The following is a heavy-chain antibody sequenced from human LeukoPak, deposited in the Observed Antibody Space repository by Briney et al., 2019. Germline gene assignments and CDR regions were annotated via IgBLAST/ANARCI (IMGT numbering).Heavy chain of an antibody. V-gene: IGHV1-2*01. Sequence: ASVKVSCKASGYTFTGYYMHWVRQAPGQGREWMGRINPNSGGTNYAQRFQGRGTNSRDTSISTAYMELSRLRSDDTAVYYCARSGIRVVGATNFDYWGQGTLVTVSS. CDR2: INPNSGGT. CDR3: ARSGIRVVGATNFDY. J-gene: IGHJ4*02. D-gene: IGHD1-26*01. CDR1: GYTFTGYY.